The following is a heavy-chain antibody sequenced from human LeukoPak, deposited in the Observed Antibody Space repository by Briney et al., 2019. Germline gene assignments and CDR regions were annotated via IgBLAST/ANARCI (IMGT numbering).Heavy chain of an antibody. J-gene: IGHJ3*02. CDR2: IYTSGST. CDR3: ARGHSSGWYPDAFDI. D-gene: IGHD6-19*01. Sequence: PSQTLSLTCTVSGGSISSGSYYWSWIRQPAGKGLEWIGRIYTSGSTNYNPSLKSRVTISVDTSKNQFSLKLSSVTAADTAVYYCARGHSSGWYPDAFDIWGQGTMVTVSS. V-gene: IGHV4-61*02. CDR1: GGSISSGSYY.